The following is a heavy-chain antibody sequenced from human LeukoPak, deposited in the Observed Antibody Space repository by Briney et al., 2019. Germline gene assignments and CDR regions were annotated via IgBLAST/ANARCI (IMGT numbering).Heavy chain of an antibody. CDR2: IRNKADGGTP. Sequence: GGSLRLSCTASGFTFGDYSITWIRQAPGRGLEWVRFIRNKADGGTPEYAASVKGRFTISRDDSKNIAYLQMNSLKTDDTAVYYCTRDPPTRYWGQGTLVSVSS. CDR1: GFTFGDYS. V-gene: IGHV3-49*03. D-gene: IGHD2-15*01. J-gene: IGHJ4*02. CDR3: TRDPPTRY.